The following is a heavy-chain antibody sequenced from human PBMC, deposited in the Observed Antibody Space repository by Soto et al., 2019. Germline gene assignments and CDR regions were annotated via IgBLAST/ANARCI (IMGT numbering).Heavy chain of an antibody. Sequence: SETLSLTCSVSGGSISSYYWSWIRQPPGKGLEWIGYMYYSGSTSYNPSLKSRLTISVDSSKNQFSLKLSSVTAADPAAYYCARMKGGYSYGSAFDIWGQGTMVTVSS. CDR2: MYYSGST. CDR3: ARMKGGYSYGSAFDI. V-gene: IGHV4-59*01. CDR1: GGSISSYY. J-gene: IGHJ3*02. D-gene: IGHD5-18*01.